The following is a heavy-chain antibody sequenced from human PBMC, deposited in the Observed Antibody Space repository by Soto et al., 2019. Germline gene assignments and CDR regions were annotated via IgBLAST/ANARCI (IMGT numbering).Heavy chain of an antibody. CDR1: GYTFTGYD. J-gene: IGHJ4*02. D-gene: IGHD4-17*01. CDR3: ARGGTTGTDY. Sequence: QVRLVQSGAEVKKPGASLKVSSKAPGYTFTGYDMHWVRQAPGQGLEWMGWINPNSGGTNNAQKFQGWVTITRDTSISTAYMELSRLRSDDTAVYYCARGGTTGTDYWGQGTLVTVSS. V-gene: IGHV1-2*04. CDR2: INPNSGGT.